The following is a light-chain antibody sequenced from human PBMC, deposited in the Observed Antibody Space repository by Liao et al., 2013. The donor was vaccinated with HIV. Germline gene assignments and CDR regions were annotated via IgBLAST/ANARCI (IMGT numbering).Light chain of an antibody. Sequence: SYELTQPPSVSVSPGRTARITCSGDVLAKKYARWFQQKPGQAPVLVIYKDAERPSGIPERFSGSNSGNTVTLTISETQAMDEADYYCQTWDSSTVVFGGGTKLTVL. CDR3: QTWDSSTVV. J-gene: IGLJ2*01. CDR2: KDA. V-gene: IGLV3-27*01. CDR1: VLAKKY.